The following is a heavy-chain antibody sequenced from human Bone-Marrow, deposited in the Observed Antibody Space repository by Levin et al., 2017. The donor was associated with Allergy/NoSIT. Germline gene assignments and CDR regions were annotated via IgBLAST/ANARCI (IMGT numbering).Heavy chain of an antibody. CDR1: GFSFTSYG. CDR3: AKDRNSSSWSSYGMDV. D-gene: IGHD6-13*01. Sequence: GGSLRLSCAASGFSFTSYGMTWVRQAPGKGLQWVSAISGSGGTTYYADSVKGRFSISRDNSKNTVYLQMSSLRAEDTATYYCAKDRNSSSWSSYGMDVWGQGTTVTVSS. V-gene: IGHV3-23*01. CDR2: ISGSGGTT. J-gene: IGHJ6*02.